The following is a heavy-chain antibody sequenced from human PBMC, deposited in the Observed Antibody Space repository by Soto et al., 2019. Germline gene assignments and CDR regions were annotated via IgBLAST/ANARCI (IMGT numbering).Heavy chain of an antibody. J-gene: IGHJ5*02. D-gene: IGHD2-2*01. CDR2: IYYSGST. CDR3: ARAPHSYASPWFGP. V-gene: IGHV4-30-4*01. Sequence: KASETLSLPCTVSGGSISSGDYSWSWIRKNPGKGLGRIGYIYYSGSTYYSPSLKSRVTMSVDTASNRFSLKLSSVTAADTAVYYCARAPHSYASPWFGPRGQGSLFTVSS. CDR1: GGSISSGDYS.